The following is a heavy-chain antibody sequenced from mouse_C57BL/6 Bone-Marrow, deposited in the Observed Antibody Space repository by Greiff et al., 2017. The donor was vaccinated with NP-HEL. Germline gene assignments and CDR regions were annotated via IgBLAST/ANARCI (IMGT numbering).Heavy chain of an antibody. Sequence: QVQLKQPGAELVRPGSSVKLSCKASGYTFTSYWMHWVKQRPIQGLEWIGNIDPSDSETHYNQKFKDKATLTVDKSSSTAYMQLSSLTSEDSAVYYCAVWLRRGYYFDYWGQGTTLTVSS. D-gene: IGHD2-2*01. J-gene: IGHJ2*01. CDR2: IDPSDSET. CDR3: AVWLRRGYYFDY. V-gene: IGHV1-52*01. CDR1: GYTFTSYW.